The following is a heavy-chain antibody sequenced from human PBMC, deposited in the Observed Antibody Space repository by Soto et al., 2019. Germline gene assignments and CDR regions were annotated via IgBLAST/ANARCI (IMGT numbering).Heavy chain of an antibody. V-gene: IGHV1-69*12. CDR3: ARSPPYSHNWYVYFDR. D-gene: IGHD6-13*01. CDR1: GGTFISYA. J-gene: IGHJ2*01. Sequence: QVQLVQSGAEMKKPGSSVKVSCKASGGTFISYAITWVRQAPGQGLEWMGGIIPIFGTTNFAQKFQDRVTITADESTTTAYMELSSLRSEDTAVYYCARSPPYSHNWYVYFDRWGRGTLVTVSS. CDR2: IIPIFGTT.